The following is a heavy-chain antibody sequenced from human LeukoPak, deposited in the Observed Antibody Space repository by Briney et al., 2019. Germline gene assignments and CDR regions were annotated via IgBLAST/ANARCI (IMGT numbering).Heavy chain of an antibody. CDR1: GFTFSSYS. Sequence: GGSLRLSCAASGFTFSSYSMNWVRQAPGKGLEWVSYISSSSSTIYYADSVKGRFTISRDNAKNTLYLQMNSLRAEDTAVYYCAKESRIAAAGLYYYYYYMDVWGKGTTVTISS. D-gene: IGHD6-13*01. V-gene: IGHV3-48*01. CDR2: ISSSSSTI. CDR3: AKESRIAAAGLYYYYYYMDV. J-gene: IGHJ6*03.